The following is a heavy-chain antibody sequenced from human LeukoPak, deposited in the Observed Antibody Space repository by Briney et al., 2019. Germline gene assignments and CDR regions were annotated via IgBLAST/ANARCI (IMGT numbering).Heavy chain of an antibody. CDR3: ARVNCSSTSCDASFDY. CDR1: GGTFSSYA. D-gene: IGHD2-2*01. V-gene: IGHV1-69*04. Sequence: ASVKVSCKASGGTFSSYAISWVRQAPGRGLEWMGRIIPILGIANYAQTFQGRVTITADKSTSTAYMELSSLRSEDTAVYYCARVNCSSTSCDASFDYWGQGTLVTVSS. CDR2: IIPILGIA. J-gene: IGHJ4*02.